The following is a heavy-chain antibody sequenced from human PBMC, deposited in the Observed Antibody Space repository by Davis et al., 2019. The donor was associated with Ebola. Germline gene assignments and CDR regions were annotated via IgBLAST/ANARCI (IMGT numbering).Heavy chain of an antibody. D-gene: IGHD2-15*01. Sequence: GGSLRLSCKGSGYSFTSYWIGWVRQMPGKGLEWMGIIYPGDSDTRYSPSFQGQVTISADKSISTAYLQWSSLKASDTAMYYCARGGCSGGSCYSMDYWGQGTLVTVSS. V-gene: IGHV5-51*01. CDR2: IYPGDSDT. CDR3: ARGGCSGGSCYSMDY. CDR1: GYSFTSYW. J-gene: IGHJ4*02.